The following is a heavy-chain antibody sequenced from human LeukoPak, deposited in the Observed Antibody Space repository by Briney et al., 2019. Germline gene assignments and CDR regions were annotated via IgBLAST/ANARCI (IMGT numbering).Heavy chain of an antibody. CDR3: AELGITMIGGV. Sequence: PGRSLRLSCVTSGFTFSDYGMHWVRQVPGKGLEWVAVISYDAESNYHVDSVKGRFTISRDNSKNTLYLQMNSLRAEDTAVYYCAELGITMIGGVWGKGTTVTISS. V-gene: IGHV3-30*18. J-gene: IGHJ6*04. CDR2: ISYDAESN. CDR1: GFTFSDYG. D-gene: IGHD3-10*02.